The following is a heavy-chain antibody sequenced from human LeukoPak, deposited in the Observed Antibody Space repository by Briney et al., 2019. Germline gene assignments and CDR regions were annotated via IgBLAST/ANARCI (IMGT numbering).Heavy chain of an antibody. J-gene: IGHJ4*02. CDR2: INHSGST. CDR1: GGSFSGYY. V-gene: IGHV4-34*01. Sequence: PSETLSLTCAVYGGSFSGYYWSWIRQPPGKGLEWIGEINHSGSTNFNPSLKSRVTISVDTSKNQFSLKLSSVTAADTAVYYCERGGGSGWYVDYWGQGTLVTVSS. CDR3: ERGGGSGWYVDY. D-gene: IGHD6-19*01.